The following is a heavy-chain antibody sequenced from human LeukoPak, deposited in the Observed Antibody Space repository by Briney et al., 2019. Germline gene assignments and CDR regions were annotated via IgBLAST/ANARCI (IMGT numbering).Heavy chain of an antibody. D-gene: IGHD2-2*02. CDR3: ARDYEDCSSTSCYTLDN. CDR1: GYTFTDYY. V-gene: IGHV1-2*02. J-gene: IGHJ4*02. CDR2: INPNSGGT. Sequence: ASVKVSCKASGYTFTDYYMHWVRRAPGQGLEWMGWINPNSGGTNYAQKFQGRFTMTRDTSISTAYMELSRLRSDDTAVYYCARDYEDCSSTSCYTLDNWGQGTLVTVSS.